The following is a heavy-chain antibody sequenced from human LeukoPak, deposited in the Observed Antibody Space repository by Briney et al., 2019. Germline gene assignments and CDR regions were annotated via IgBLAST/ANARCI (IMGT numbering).Heavy chain of an antibody. V-gene: IGHV4-30-4*01. Sequence: SETLSLTCTVSGGSISSGDYYWSWIRQPPGKGLEWIGYIYYSGSTYYNPSLKSRVTISVDTSKNQFSLKLSSVTAADTAVYYWARAGCSSTSCYLDYGGQGTRVTVPS. CDR2: IYYSGST. CDR1: GGSISSGDYY. CDR3: ARAGCSSTSCYLDY. D-gene: IGHD2-2*01. J-gene: IGHJ4*02.